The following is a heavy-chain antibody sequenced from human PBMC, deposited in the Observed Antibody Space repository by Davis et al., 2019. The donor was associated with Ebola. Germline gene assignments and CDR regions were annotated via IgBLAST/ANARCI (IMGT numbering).Heavy chain of an antibody. V-gene: IGHV4-34*01. CDR3: ARGRTAGYYYYGMDV. CDR1: GGSFSYYY. D-gene: IGHD6-13*01. Sequence: MPGGSLRLSCAVYGGSFSYYYWSWIRQPPGKGLEWIGEINHSGSTNYNPSLKSRVTISVDTSKNQFSLKLSSVTAADTAVYYCARGRTAGYYYYGMDVWGQGTTVTVSS. CDR2: INHSGST. J-gene: IGHJ6*02.